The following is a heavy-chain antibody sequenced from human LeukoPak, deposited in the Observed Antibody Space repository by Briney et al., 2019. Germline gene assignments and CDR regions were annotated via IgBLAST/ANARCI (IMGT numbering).Heavy chain of an antibody. V-gene: IGHV4-39*01. CDR1: GGSISSSSYY. D-gene: IGHD5-18*01. CDR3: ARRGYSYGYYFDY. J-gene: IGHJ4*02. CDR2: IYYSGST. Sequence: PSETLSLACTGSGGSISSSSYYWGWIRQPPGKGLEWMGSIYYSGSTYYNPSLKSRVTISVDTSKNQFSLKLSSVTAADTAVYYCARRGYSYGYYFDYWGQGTLVTVSS.